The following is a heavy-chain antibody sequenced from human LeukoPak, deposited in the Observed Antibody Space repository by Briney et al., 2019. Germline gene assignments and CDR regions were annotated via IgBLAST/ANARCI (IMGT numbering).Heavy chain of an antibody. CDR1: GYDFTRYW. J-gene: IGHJ3*02. CDR2: FYPSDSDS. D-gene: IGHD3-22*01. Sequence: PGESLKISCRGSGYDFTRYWIGWVRQMPGKGPEWMGIFYPSDSDSKYMPSFQVQVTFSADKSINTAYLQWSSLKPSDTAMYYCARRWFYDSSGPSAFDIWGQGTMVSVSS. V-gene: IGHV5-51*01. CDR3: ARRWFYDSSGPSAFDI.